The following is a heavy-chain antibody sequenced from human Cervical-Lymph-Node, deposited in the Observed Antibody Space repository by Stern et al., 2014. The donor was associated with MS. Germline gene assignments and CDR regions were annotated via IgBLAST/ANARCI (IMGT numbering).Heavy chain of an antibody. CDR1: GGSISSGGYS. CDR2: IYHSGST. D-gene: IGHD4-17*01. CDR3: ARSSVTTPNAFDI. V-gene: IGHV4-30-2*01. J-gene: IGHJ3*02. Sequence: QLQLQESGSGLVKPSQTLSLTCAVSGGSISSGGYSWSWIRQPPGKGLAWIGYIYHSGSTYYNPSLKSRVTISVDRSKNQFSLKLSSVTAADTAVYYCARSSVTTPNAFDIWGQGTMVTVSS.